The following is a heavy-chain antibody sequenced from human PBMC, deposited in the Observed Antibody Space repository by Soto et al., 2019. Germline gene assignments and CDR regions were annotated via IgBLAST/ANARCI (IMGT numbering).Heavy chain of an antibody. CDR2: INHSGST. V-gene: IGHV4-34*01. CDR3: ARGYYDFWSGPIGY. Sequence: SETLSLTCAVYGGSFSGYYWSWIRQPPGKGLEWIGEINHSGSTNYNPSLKSRVTISVDTSKNQFSLKLSSVTAADTAVYYCARGYYDFWSGPIGYWGQGTLVTVSS. D-gene: IGHD3-3*01. CDR1: GGSFSGYY. J-gene: IGHJ4*02.